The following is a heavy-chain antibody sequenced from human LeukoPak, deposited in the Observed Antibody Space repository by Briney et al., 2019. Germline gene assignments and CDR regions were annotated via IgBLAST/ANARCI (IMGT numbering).Heavy chain of an antibody. CDR1: GGSISSSSYY. CDR2: IYYSGST. Sequence: SETLSLTCTVSGGSISSSSYYWGWIRQPPGKGLEWIGSIYYSGSTYYNPSLKSRVTISVDTSKNQFSLKLSSVTAADTAVYYCARRKATYYYDSSGYRVPFDYWGQGTLVTVSS. V-gene: IGHV4-39*07. J-gene: IGHJ4*02. CDR3: ARRKATYYYDSSGYRVPFDY. D-gene: IGHD3-22*01.